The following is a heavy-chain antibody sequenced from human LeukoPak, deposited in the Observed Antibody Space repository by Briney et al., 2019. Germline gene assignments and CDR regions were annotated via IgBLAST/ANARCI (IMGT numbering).Heavy chain of an antibody. CDR3: ATIPRGTVAAASDY. Sequence: GGSLRLSCAASGFTFSSYSMNWVRQAPGKGLEWVSAISGSGGSTYYADSVKGRFTISRDNSKNTLYLQMNSLRAEDTAVYYCATIPRGTVAAASDYWGQGTLVTVSS. D-gene: IGHD2-15*01. CDR2: ISGSGGST. J-gene: IGHJ4*02. V-gene: IGHV3-23*01. CDR1: GFTFSSYS.